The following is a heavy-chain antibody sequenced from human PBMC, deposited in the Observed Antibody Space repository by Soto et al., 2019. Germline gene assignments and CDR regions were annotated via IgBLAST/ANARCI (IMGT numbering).Heavy chain of an antibody. Sequence: ATVKVSCKASGYTFTGLYMHWVRQAPGQGLEWMGWFNPKSGGTNYAQKFQGWVTMTRDTSISTAYMELSRLRSDDTAVYYCARDHCSSTSCYTTDAFDIWGQGTMVTVS. D-gene: IGHD2-2*02. J-gene: IGHJ3*02. V-gene: IGHV1-2*04. CDR3: ARDHCSSTSCYTTDAFDI. CDR1: GYTFTGLY. CDR2: FNPKSGGT.